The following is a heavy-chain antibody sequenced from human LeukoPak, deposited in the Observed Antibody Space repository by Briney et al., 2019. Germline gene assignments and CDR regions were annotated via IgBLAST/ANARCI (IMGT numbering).Heavy chain of an antibody. CDR3: ARGEVAVPEGSEYFQH. D-gene: IGHD1-26*01. J-gene: IGHJ1*01. Sequence: SVKVSCEASGGTFNTYTLNWVRQAPGQGFEWMGRVIPIYGTANYAQKFRGRITITTDESTSTAYMELSSLRSDDTAVYYCARGEVAVPEGSEYFQHWGQGTLLTVSS. CDR1: GGTFNTYT. V-gene: IGHV1-69*05. CDR2: VIPIYGTA.